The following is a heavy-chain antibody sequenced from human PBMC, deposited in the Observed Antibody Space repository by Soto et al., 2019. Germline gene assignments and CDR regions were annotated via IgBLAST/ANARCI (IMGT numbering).Heavy chain of an antibody. J-gene: IGHJ6*02. CDR2: ISGYNGDT. CDR3: ARDKPQQIVGYNYYYGMDG. CDR1: GYTFTSFG. V-gene: IGHV1-18*04. Sequence: QLHLVQSGAEVKKPGASVKVSCTASGYTFTSFGVSWVRQVPGQGLEWRGWISGYNGDTDYAQKFQGRVTMTTDRYTSTAYMEVRSLRSDDTAVYYCARDKPQQIVGYNYYYGMDGWGQGTTVTVSS. D-gene: IGHD6-6*01.